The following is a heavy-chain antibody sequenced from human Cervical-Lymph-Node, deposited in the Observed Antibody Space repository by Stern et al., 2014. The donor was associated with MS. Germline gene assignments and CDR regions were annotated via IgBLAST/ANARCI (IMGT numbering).Heavy chain of an antibody. V-gene: IGHV7-4-1*02. Sequence: QVQLVQSGSELKKPGASVKVSCKTSGYTFSNHAMNWVRQAPGQGLEWMGWINTHTGDPTYAQGFTGRCVFSFDTSVSTAYLQITSLKADDTAVYYCARYAPTVITDFDYWGQGTLVIVSS. J-gene: IGHJ4*02. CDR1: GYTFSNHA. CDR2: INTHTGDP. CDR3: ARYAPTVITDFDY. D-gene: IGHD4-17*01.